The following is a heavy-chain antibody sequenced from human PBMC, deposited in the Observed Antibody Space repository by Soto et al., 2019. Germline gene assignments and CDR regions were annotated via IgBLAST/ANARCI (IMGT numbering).Heavy chain of an antibody. V-gene: IGHV1-8*01. CDR1: GYTFTTYD. Sequence: QVQLVQSGAEVKKPGASVKVSCKASGYTFTTYDINWVRQATGQGLEWMGWMNPNSGNTGYAQKCQGRVSMTRNTSISTAYMELSSLRSEDTAVYYCARGLRDSSGKEYFQHWGQGTLVTVSS. CDR2: MNPNSGNT. CDR3: ARGLRDSSGKEYFQH. D-gene: IGHD6-19*01. J-gene: IGHJ1*01.